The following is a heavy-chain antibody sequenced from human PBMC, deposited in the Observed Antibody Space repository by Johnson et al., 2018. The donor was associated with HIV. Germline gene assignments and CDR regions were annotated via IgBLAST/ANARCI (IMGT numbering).Heavy chain of an antibody. CDR3: AMERMGGFDI. CDR2: IKSESDGGTT. V-gene: IGHV3-15*01. CDR1: GFTFSSYW. D-gene: IGHD1-26*01. Sequence: VQLVESGGGVVQPGGSLRLSCAASGFTFSSYWMSWVRQAPGKGLEWVGRIKSESDGGTTDYPTPVKGRFTISRDDSKNMLYLQMNSLRDEDTAVYYCAMERMGGFDIWGQGTMVTVSS. J-gene: IGHJ3*02.